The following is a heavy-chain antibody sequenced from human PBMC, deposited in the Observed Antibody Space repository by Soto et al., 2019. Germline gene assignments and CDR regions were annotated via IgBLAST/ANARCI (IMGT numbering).Heavy chain of an antibody. CDR3: ARGGVGPGIAVAGAGSYFDY. CDR2: IIPIFGTA. J-gene: IGHJ4*02. Sequence: QVQLVQSGAEVKKPGSSVKVSCKASGGTFSSYAISWVRQAPGQGLEWMGVIIPIFGTANYAQKFQGRVTITADESTSTAYMELSSLRSEDTAVYYCARGGVGPGIAVAGAGSYFDYWGQGTLVTVSS. D-gene: IGHD6-19*01. CDR1: GGTFSSYA. V-gene: IGHV1-69*01.